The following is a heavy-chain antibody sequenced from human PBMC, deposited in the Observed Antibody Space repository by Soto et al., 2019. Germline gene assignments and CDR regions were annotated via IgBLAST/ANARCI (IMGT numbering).Heavy chain of an antibody. CDR1: GFTFSSYS. J-gene: IGHJ6*03. CDR2: ISSSSSTI. D-gene: IGHD2-2*01. CDR3: ARGPYQLLSDYYYYDMDV. V-gene: IGHV3-48*01. Sequence: EVQLVESGGGLVQPGGSLRLSCAASGFTFSSYSMNWVRQAPGKGLEWVSYISSSSSTIYYADSVKGRFTISRDNAKNSLYLQMNSRRAEDTAVYYCARGPYQLLSDYYYYDMDVWGKGTPVTVSS.